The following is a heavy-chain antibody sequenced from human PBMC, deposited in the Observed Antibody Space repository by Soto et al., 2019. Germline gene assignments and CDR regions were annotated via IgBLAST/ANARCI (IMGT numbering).Heavy chain of an antibody. CDR3: ARGVGSGTYYDQYNLFDP. D-gene: IGHD3-10*01. CDR1: GYTFTNYG. Sequence: ASVKVSCKASGYTFTNYGISWVRQAPGQGLEWMGWINTYNGNTNHAQKLQGRVTMTTDTSTSTAYMELRSLRSDDTAVYYCARGVGSGTYYDQYNLFDPWGQGTLVTVS. V-gene: IGHV1-18*01. J-gene: IGHJ5*02. CDR2: INTYNGNT.